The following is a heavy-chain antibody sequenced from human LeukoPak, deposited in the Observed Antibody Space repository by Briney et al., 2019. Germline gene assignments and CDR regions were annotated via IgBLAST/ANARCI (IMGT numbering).Heavy chain of an antibody. J-gene: IGHJ3*02. Sequence: SETLSLTCTVSGGSISSYYWSWLRQPPGKGLEWLGYIYYSGSTNYNPSLKSRVTISVDTSKNQFSLKLSSVTAADTAVYYCARTKYYYDSSGYYSDAFDIWGQGTMVTVSS. CDR3: ARTKYYYDSSGYYSDAFDI. D-gene: IGHD3-22*01. CDR1: GGSISSYY. CDR2: IYYSGST. V-gene: IGHV4-59*01.